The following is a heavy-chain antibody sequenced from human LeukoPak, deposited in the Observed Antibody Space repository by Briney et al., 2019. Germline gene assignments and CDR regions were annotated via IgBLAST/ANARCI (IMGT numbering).Heavy chain of an antibody. CDR1: GFSFSTYA. J-gene: IGHJ4*02. Sequence: PGGSLRLSCAASGFSFSTYAMSWVRQAPGKGLEWVANIKQDGSEKYYADSVKGRFTISRDNAKNSLYLQMNSLRAEDTAVYYCARRVTYYYDSSGYSFDYWGQGTLVTVSS. CDR3: ARRVTYYYDSSGYSFDY. V-gene: IGHV3-7*01. CDR2: IKQDGSEK. D-gene: IGHD3-22*01.